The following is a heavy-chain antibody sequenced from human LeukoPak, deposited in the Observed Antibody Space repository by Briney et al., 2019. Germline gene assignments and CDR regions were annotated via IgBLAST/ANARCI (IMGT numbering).Heavy chain of an antibody. CDR1: GGSISSSSYY. CDR3: ARVAEDSSGWYDY. V-gene: IGHV4-39*07. J-gene: IGHJ4*02. Sequence: SETLSLTCTVSGGSISSSSYYWGWIRQPPGKGLEWIGSIYYSGSTNYNPSLKSRVTISVDTSKNQFSLKLSSVTAADTAVYYCARVAEDSSGWYDYWGQGTLVTVSS. D-gene: IGHD6-19*01. CDR2: IYYSGST.